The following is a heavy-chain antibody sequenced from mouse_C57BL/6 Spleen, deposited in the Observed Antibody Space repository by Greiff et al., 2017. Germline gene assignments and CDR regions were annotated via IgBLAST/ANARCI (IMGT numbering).Heavy chain of an antibody. Sequence: VKLQESGPELVKPGASVKISCKASGYAFRRSWMNWVKQRPGKGLEWIGRIYPGDGDTNYNGKFKGKATLTADKSSSTAYMQLSSLTSEDSAVYFCARAGAPGWCAYWGQGTLVTVSA. CDR3: ARAGAPGWCAY. V-gene: IGHV1-82*01. J-gene: IGHJ3*01. CDR1: GYAFRRSW. CDR2: IYPGDGDT.